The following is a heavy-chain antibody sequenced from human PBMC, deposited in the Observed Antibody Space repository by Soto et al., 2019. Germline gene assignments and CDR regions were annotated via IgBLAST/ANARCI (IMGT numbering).Heavy chain of an antibody. Sequence: QITLKESGPTLVKPTQTLTLTCTFSGFSLSTSGVGVGWIRQPQGKALEWSALIYWDDDKRYSPSLKSRLTITKDTSKNRVVLTMTNMDPVDTATYYCAHRPSYCSGGSCYSGFDYWGQGTLVTVSS. D-gene: IGHD2-15*01. J-gene: IGHJ4*02. CDR3: AHRPSYCSGGSCYSGFDY. V-gene: IGHV2-5*02. CDR1: GFSLSTSGVG. CDR2: IYWDDDK.